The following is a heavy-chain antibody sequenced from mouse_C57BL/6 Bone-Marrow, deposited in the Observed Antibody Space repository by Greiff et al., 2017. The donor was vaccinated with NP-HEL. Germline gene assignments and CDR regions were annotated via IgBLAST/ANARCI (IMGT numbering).Heavy chain of an antibody. J-gene: IGHJ3*01. D-gene: IGHD2-3*01. CDR3: TRGTFYDGYYGFAY. CDR1: GFTFSSYA. CDR2: ISSGGDYI. V-gene: IGHV5-9-1*02. Sequence: EVKLVESGEGLVKPGGSLKLSCAASGFTFSSYAMSWVRQTPEKRLEWVAYISSGGDYIYYADTVKGRFTISRDNARNTLYLQMSSLKSEDTAMYYCTRGTFYDGYYGFAYWGQGTLVTVAA.